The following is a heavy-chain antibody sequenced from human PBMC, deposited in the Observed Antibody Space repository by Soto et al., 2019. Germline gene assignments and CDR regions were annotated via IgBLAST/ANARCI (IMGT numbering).Heavy chain of an antibody. V-gene: IGHV3-23*01. CDR1: GFTFSNYA. D-gene: IGHD6-25*01. J-gene: IGHJ4*02. Sequence: EVQLLESGGGLVQPGRSLRLSCAASGFTFSNYAMSWVRQAPGQGLDWVSAISGSGGTTYYADSVKGRFTISRDNSKNTLFLQMNSLIAEDAAVYYCEKFFVETGSNSGWPWSFHYWGQGTLVTVSS. CDR3: EKFFVETGSNSGWPWSFHY. CDR2: ISGSGGTT.